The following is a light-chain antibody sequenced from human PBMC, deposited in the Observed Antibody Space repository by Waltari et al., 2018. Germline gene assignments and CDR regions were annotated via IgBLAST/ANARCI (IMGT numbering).Light chain of an antibody. V-gene: IGKV3-20*01. J-gene: IGKJ1*01. CDR1: QSVGTY. Sequence: EIVLTQSPGTLSLSPGERATLSCRASQSVGTYLAWYQQTPGQAPRLLIYGASNRAAGIPDRFSGSGSGTDFSLTISRLEPEDFAVYYCQKYERLPATFG. CDR3: QKYERLPAT. CDR2: GAS.